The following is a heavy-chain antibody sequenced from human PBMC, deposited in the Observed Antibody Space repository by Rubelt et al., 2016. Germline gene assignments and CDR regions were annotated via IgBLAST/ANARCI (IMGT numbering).Heavy chain of an antibody. J-gene: IGHJ4*02. CDR1: GGSISSSSYY. V-gene: IGHV4-39*01. D-gene: IGHD3-3*01. Sequence: QLQLQESGPGLVKPSETLSLTCTVSGGSISSSSYYWGWIRQPPGKGLEWIGSIYYSGSTYYNPSLQSRVTISVDTSKNQFSLKLSSVTAADTAVYYCARGRFLEWLPPDYWGQGTLVTVSS. CDR3: ARGRFLEWLPPDY. CDR2: IYYSGST.